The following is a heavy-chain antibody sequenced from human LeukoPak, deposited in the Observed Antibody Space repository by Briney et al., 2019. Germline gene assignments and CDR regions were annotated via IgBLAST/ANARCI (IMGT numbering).Heavy chain of an antibody. D-gene: IGHD2-15*01. V-gene: IGHV3-23*01. CDR3: AKNGDRGAYCSGGSCYPYYYYYMDV. CDR2: ISGTGGTT. J-gene: IGHJ6*03. CDR1: GFTFSSYG. Sequence: GGSLRLSCAASGFTFSSYGMSWVRRAPGKGLEWVSAISGTGGTTYCADSVKGRFTISRDNSKNTLYLQMNSLRAEDTAVYYCAKNGDRGAYCSGGSCYPYYYYYMDVWGKGTTVTISS.